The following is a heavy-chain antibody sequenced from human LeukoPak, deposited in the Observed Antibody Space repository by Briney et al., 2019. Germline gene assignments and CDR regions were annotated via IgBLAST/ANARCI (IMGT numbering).Heavy chain of an antibody. D-gene: IGHD6-13*01. V-gene: IGHV1-8*03. CDR2: MNPKSGNT. J-gene: IGHJ4*02. Sequence: GASVKVSCKASGYTFTRYDINWVRQATGQGLEWMGWMNPKSGNTGHAQKFQGRVTITRDTSISTVYMELSSLRSEDTAVYYCARVRRTAAGITVDYWGQGTLVTVSS. CDR3: ARVRRTAAGITVDY. CDR1: GYTFTRYD.